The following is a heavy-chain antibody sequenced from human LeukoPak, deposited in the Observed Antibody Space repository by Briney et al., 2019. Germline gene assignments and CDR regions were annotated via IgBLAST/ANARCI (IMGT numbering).Heavy chain of an antibody. J-gene: IGHJ3*02. CDR3: ARDNPPNYDVLTGYYDVFDI. Sequence: GGSLKLSCAGSGFTLSSYWMTWVRQAPGKGLEWVANIKEDGNEKNYVDSVKGRFTISRDNAKNSLYLQMGSLRVEDTAVYYCARDNPPNYDVLTGYYDVFDIWGHGTMVTVSS. CDR2: IKEDGNEK. V-gene: IGHV3-7*01. D-gene: IGHD3-9*01. CDR1: GFTLSSYW.